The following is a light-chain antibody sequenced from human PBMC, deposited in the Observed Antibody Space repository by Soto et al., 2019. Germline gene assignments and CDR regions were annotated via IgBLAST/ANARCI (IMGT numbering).Light chain of an antibody. CDR1: TGAVTSGHY. J-gene: IGLJ2*01. CDR3: LLSYSGARVV. V-gene: IGLV7-46*01. Sequence: QAVVTQEPSLTVSPGGTVTLTCGSSTGAVTSGHYPYWFQQKPGQAPRTLIYDTSNKHSWTPARFSGSLLGGKAALTLSGAQPEDEAEYYCLLSYSGARVVFGGGTQLPVL. CDR2: DTS.